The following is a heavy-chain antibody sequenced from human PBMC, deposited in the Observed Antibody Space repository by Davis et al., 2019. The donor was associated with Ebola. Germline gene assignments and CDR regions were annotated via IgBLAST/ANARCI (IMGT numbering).Heavy chain of an antibody. Sequence: GESLKISCAASGFTFSSYGMHWVRQAPGKGLEWVAVTSYDGSNKYYADSVKGRFTISRDNSKNTLYLQMNSLRAEDTAVYYCAKDTSNVWFDVWGQGTMVTVSS. V-gene: IGHV3-30*18. CDR1: GFTFSSYG. J-gene: IGHJ3*01. D-gene: IGHD1-26*01. CDR2: TSYDGSNK. CDR3: AKDTSNVWFDV.